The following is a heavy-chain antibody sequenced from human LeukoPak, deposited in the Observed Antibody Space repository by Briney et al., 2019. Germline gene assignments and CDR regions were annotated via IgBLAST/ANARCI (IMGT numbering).Heavy chain of an antibody. V-gene: IGHV1-2*06. D-gene: IGHD3-16*01. Sequence: ASVKVSCKASGYTFSGYYMHWVRQAPGQGLEWMGRINPNSGGTNYAQKFQGRVTMTRDTSISTAYMDLNRLTSVGTAVYYCARGAWDYDGKDYWGQGTLVTVSS. CDR1: GYTFSGYY. CDR3: ARGAWDYDGKDY. CDR2: INPNSGGT. J-gene: IGHJ4*02.